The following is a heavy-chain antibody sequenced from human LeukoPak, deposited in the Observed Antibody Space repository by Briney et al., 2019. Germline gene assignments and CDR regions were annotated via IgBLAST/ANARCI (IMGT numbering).Heavy chain of an antibody. CDR3: ARDSAGYAMDV. CDR2: FNPNSGGT. CDR1: GYTFTLFY. J-gene: IGHJ6*02. Sequence: GASVKVSCKASGYTFTLFYMQGERQAPGQGLEWMGWFNPNSGGTNYAQKFQGRVTLTRDTSISTAYMELSRLRSDDTDVYYCARDSAGYAMDVGGQGTTVTVSS. V-gene: IGHV1-2*02.